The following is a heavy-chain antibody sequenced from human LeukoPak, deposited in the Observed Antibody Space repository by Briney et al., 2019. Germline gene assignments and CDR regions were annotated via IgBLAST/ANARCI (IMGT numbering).Heavy chain of an antibody. J-gene: IGHJ4*02. Sequence: PGGSLRLSCAASGFTFSSYSMNWVRQAPGKGLEWVSSISSSSSYIYYADSVKGRFTISRDNAKNSLYLQMNSLRAEDTAVYYCARDPLYYYDCSGSFDYWGQGTLVTVSS. D-gene: IGHD3-22*01. CDR3: ARDPLYYYDCSGSFDY. CDR2: ISSSSSYI. V-gene: IGHV3-21*01. CDR1: GFTFSSYS.